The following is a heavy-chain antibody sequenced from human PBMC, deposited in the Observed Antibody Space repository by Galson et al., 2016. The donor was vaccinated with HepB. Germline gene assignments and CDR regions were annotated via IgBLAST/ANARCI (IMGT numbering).Heavy chain of an antibody. CDR2: TYYRSKWFN. CDR3: ARQYGTYFAY. CDR1: GDSVTSDNTC. V-gene: IGHV6-1*01. Sequence: CAISGDSVTSDNTCWNWIRQSPSRGLEWLGRTYYRSKWFNDYADSVKRRITVTSDTSKNQFSLQLNSVTPEDTAVYYCARQYGTYFAYWGRGTLVTVSS. J-gene: IGHJ4*02. D-gene: IGHD4-17*01.